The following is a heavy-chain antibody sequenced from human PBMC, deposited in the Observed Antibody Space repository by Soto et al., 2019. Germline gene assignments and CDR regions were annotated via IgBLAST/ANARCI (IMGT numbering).Heavy chain of an antibody. Sequence: SETLSLTCAVDGGSVNGYYWNWIRQPPGEGLEWIGEINHTGATHYNPSLKSRVTMSVDTSKNQFSLRLSSVTAADTAIYYCATRITVFGLLIPPFDPWGQGTQVTVSS. J-gene: IGHJ5*02. CDR3: ATRITVFGLLIPPFDP. CDR2: INHTGAT. D-gene: IGHD3-3*01. CDR1: GGSVNGYY. V-gene: IGHV4-34*01.